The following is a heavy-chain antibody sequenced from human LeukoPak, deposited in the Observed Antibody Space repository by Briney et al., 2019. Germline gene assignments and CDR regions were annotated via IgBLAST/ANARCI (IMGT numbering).Heavy chain of an antibody. J-gene: IGHJ6*02. CDR1: GFTVSSNY. CDR3: TISSSGDNGYYYGMDV. Sequence: PGGSLRLSCAASGFTVSSNYMSWVRQAPGKGLECVSLIYSDGSTYYADSVKGRFSISRHNSKNTLYLQMNSLRAEDTAVYYCTISSSGDNGYYYGMDVWGQGTTVTVSS. D-gene: IGHD3-3*01. V-gene: IGHV3-53*04. CDR2: IYSDGST.